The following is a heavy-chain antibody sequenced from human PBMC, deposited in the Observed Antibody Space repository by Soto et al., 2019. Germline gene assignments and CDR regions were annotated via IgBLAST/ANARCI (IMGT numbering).Heavy chain of an antibody. J-gene: IGHJ3*02. CDR2: IWFDGSNK. CDR3: ARDPKYGDYETAGASDI. Sequence: QVQLVESGGGVVQPGRSLRLSCAASGFTFSSYAMHWVRQAPGKGLEWVAVIWFDGSNKYYADSVKGRFTISGDNSKNTLCLQMSSLRAEDTAVYYCARDPKYGDYETAGASDIWGQGTMVIVSS. CDR1: GFTFSSYA. D-gene: IGHD4-17*01. V-gene: IGHV3-33*01.